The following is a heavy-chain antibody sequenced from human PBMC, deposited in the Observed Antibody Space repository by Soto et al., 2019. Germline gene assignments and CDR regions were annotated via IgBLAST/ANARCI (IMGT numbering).Heavy chain of an antibody. Sequence: GASVKVSCKASGYTFTGYHIHWVREAPGQGLEWMGWINPQTGGTSYAQKFQGRVTLSRDTSINTAYLELSRLTFDDAAVYFCARERYQVISDGMDVWGQGTTVTVSS. CDR2: INPQTGGT. CDR1: GYTFTGYH. V-gene: IGHV1-2*02. CDR3: ARERYQVISDGMDV. D-gene: IGHD2-2*01. J-gene: IGHJ6*02.